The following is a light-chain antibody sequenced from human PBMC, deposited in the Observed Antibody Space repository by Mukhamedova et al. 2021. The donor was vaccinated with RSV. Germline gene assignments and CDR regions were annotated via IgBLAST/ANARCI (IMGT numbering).Light chain of an antibody. J-gene: IGKJ3*01. CDR3: QQSYSTPFA. Sequence: WYQRRVHGEAPRLLIYAASSLQSGVPSRFSGSGSGTDFTLTINNLQPEDLSTYYCQQSYSTPFAFGPGTKVDIK. CDR2: AAS. V-gene: IGKV1-39*01.